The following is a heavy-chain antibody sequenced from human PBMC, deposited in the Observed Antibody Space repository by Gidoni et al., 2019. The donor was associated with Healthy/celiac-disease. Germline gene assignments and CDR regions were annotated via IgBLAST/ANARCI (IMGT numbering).Heavy chain of an antibody. D-gene: IGHD3-3*01. J-gene: IGHJ5*02. CDR3: AINDFWSGYYEEP. CDR1: GFTFSSYW. CDR2: INSDGSST. Sequence: EVQLVESGGGLVQPGGSLRLSCAASGFTFSSYWMHWVRQAPGKGLVWVSRINSDGSSTSYADSVKGRFTISRDNAKNTLYLQMNRLRAEDTAVYYCAINDFWSGYYEEPWGQGTLVTVSS. V-gene: IGHV3-74*01.